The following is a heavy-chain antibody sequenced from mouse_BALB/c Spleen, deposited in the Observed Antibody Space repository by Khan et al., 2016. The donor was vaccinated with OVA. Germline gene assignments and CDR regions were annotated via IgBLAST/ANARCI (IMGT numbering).Heavy chain of an antibody. CDR1: GYTFPNYW. D-gene: IGHD1-1*01. V-gene: IGHV1-7*01. Sequence: QVRLQQSGAELAKPGASVKMSCKASGYTFPNYWIHWLKQGPGQGLEWIGYINPSTGYTAYNQKFKDKATLTADKSSSSAYMQLSSLTSEDSAVYYCTRLGYSYGTTFVYWGQGTTLTVSA. CDR2: INPSTGYT. CDR3: TRLGYSYGTTFVY. J-gene: IGHJ2*01.